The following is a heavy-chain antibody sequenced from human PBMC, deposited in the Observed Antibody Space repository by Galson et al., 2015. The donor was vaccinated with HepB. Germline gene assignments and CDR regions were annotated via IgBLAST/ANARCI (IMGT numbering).Heavy chain of an antibody. CDR2: TYYRSKWFY. D-gene: IGHD4-23*01. V-gene: IGHV6-1*01. CDR1: GDSVSSNTAA. Sequence: CAISGDSVSSNTAAWNWIRQSPSRGLEWLGRTYYRSKWFYDYAVSVKSRITINADTSKNQFSLQLNFMTPEDSAVYYCARDRSVVTPNYFDCWGQGTLVTVSS. CDR3: ARDRSVVTPNYFDC. J-gene: IGHJ4*02.